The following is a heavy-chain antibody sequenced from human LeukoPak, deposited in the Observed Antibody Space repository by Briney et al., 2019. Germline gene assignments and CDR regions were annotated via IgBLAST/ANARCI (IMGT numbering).Heavy chain of an antibody. CDR2: ISSSSSYT. J-gene: IGHJ3*02. CDR1: GFTFSSYS. CDR3: ARRILSTSWTDSFDI. V-gene: IGHV3-21*05. Sequence: PGGSLRLSCAASGFTFSSYSMNWVRQAPGKGLEWVSYISSSSSYTHYADSVKGRFTISRDNAKNSLYLQMNSLRAEDTAVYYCARRILSTSWTDSFDIWGQGTMVTVSS. D-gene: IGHD2-2*01.